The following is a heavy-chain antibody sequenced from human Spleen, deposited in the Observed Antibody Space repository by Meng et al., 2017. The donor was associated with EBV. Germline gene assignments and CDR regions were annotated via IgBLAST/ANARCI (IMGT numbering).Heavy chain of an antibody. CDR2: INFGGRI. CDR1: GDSISGSTYY. CDR3: AREDNSSFDP. V-gene: IGHV4-39*07. J-gene: IGHJ5*02. Sequence: QLQLPDAGPGLVKPSETLALACSVSGDSISGSTYYWDWIRQPPGKGLEWIASINFGGRIYYNPSLKSRVTISVDTSKNQFSLKLRSVTAADTAVYYCAREDNSSFDPWGQGTLVTVSS. D-gene: IGHD6-13*01.